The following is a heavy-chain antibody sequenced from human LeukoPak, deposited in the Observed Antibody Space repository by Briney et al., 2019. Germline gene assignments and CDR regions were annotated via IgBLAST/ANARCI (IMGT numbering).Heavy chain of an antibody. J-gene: IGHJ6*03. Sequence: GASVKVSCKASGYTFTSYGINWVRQATGQGLEWMGWMNPNSGNTGYAQKFQGRVTITRNTSISTAYMELSSLRSEDTAVYYCARESDYGYKYYMDVWGKGTTVTISS. CDR3: ARESDYGYKYYMDV. CDR2: MNPNSGNT. V-gene: IGHV1-8*03. CDR1: GYTFTSYG. D-gene: IGHD4-17*01.